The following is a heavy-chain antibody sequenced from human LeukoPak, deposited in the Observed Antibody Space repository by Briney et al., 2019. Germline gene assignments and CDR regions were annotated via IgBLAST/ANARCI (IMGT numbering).Heavy chain of an antibody. CDR3: ARGFLGGTDQYFDS. CDR1: GFTFSTYA. J-gene: IGHJ4*02. Sequence: GGSLRLSCAASGFTFSTYAMNWVRQAPAKGLGGVSTIGGGGPTTDYADSVKDRFTTSRDNSKNTLYLQMNSLRAEDTAVYFCARGFLGGTDQYFDSWGQGTLVTVSS. D-gene: IGHD6-19*01. CDR2: IGGGGPTT. V-gene: IGHV3-23*01.